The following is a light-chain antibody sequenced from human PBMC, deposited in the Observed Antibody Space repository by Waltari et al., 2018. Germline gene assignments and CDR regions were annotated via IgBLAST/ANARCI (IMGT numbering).Light chain of an antibody. Sequence: IQLTQSPSSLSASVGDRVTITCRASQGISSHLAWHQQNPGKAPKLLIYAASTLQSGVPSRCSGSGSGTDFTLTISSLQPEDFATYYCQQFSDYPLTFGGGTKVEIK. CDR3: QQFSDYPLT. V-gene: IGKV1-9*01. J-gene: IGKJ4*01. CDR1: QGISSH. CDR2: AAS.